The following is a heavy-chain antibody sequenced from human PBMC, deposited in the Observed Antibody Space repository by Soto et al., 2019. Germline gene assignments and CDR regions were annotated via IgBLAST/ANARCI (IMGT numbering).Heavy chain of an antibody. J-gene: IGHJ4*02. CDR2: VYYTGST. CDR3: ARSVAVPGAHIDY. Sequence: SEPLSLTCTVSGGSVSSGSYWSWIRQSPGKGLEWLGYVYYTGSTNYSPSLRSRVSISVDTSKNEFSLRLSSVTAADTAVYFCARSVAVPGAHIDYWGQGTQVTVSS. CDR1: GGSVSSGSY. D-gene: IGHD6-19*01. V-gene: IGHV4-61*01.